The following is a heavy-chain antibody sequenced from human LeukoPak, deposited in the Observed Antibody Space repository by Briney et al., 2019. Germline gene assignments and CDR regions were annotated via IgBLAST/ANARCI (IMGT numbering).Heavy chain of an antibody. V-gene: IGHV4-39*07. CDR1: GGSISSTSYY. CDR2: IYYSGST. J-gene: IGHJ5*02. CDR3: ARLLKVGYCSTTTCNWFDP. Sequence: SETLSLTCVVSGGSISSTSYYWGWIRQPPGKGLEWIWSIYYSGSTYYSPSLKSRVTISVDTSKKQFSLKLSSVTAADTAVYYCARLLKVGYCSTTTCNWFDPWGQGTLVTVSS. D-gene: IGHD2-2*03.